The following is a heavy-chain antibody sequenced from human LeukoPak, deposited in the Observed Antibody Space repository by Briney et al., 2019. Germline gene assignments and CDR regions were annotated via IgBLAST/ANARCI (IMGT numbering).Heavy chain of an antibody. CDR3: ARSGSYALYYFDY. D-gene: IGHD3-10*01. J-gene: IGHJ4*02. Sequence: TGGSLRLSCAASGFTFGAHWMSWVRQTPGKGLEWVATIKQDGSEKYYVDSVKGRFTISRDNAKNSLYLQMNGLRAEDTAVYYCARSGSYALYYFDYWGQGTLVTVSS. CDR2: IKQDGSEK. CDR1: GFTFGAHW. V-gene: IGHV3-7*01.